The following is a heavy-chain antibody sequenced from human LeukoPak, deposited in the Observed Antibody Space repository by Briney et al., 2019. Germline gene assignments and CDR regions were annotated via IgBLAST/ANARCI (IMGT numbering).Heavy chain of an antibody. CDR3: AKAYCSGGSCYLPIDY. J-gene: IGHJ4*02. Sequence: GGSLRLSCAASGFTFDDYAMHWVGQAPGKGLEWVSLISGDGGSTYYAESVKGRFTISRDNSNNSLYLQMNSPRTEDTALYYCAKAYCSGGSCYLPIDYWGQGTLVTVSS. D-gene: IGHD2-15*01. V-gene: IGHV3-43*02. CDR2: ISGDGGST. CDR1: GFTFDDYA.